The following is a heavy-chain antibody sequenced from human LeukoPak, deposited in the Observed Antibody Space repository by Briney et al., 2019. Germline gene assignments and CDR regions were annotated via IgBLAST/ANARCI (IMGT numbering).Heavy chain of an antibody. V-gene: IGHV3-53*05. Sequence: GGSLRLSCAASGFTVSSNYMSWVRQAPGKGLEWVSVIYSGGNTYYADSVKGRFTISRDNSKNTLYLQMNSLRAEDTAVYCCAKSGDSTGFWDFDYWGQGTLVIVSS. CDR2: IYSGGNT. CDR1: GFTVSSNY. CDR3: AKSGDSTGFWDFDY. J-gene: IGHJ4*02. D-gene: IGHD3-22*01.